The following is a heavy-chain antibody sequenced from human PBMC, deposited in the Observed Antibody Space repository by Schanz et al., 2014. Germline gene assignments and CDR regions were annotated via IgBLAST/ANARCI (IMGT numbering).Heavy chain of an antibody. J-gene: IGHJ4*02. V-gene: IGHV3-23*04. CDR2: ITGASDHI. CDR1: GFTFSSYA. CDR3: TKKVPACKPFDS. Sequence: EVQLVESGGGLVQPGGSLRLSCAASGFTFSSYAMSWVRQAPGKGLEWVSGITGASDHIDYAESVKGRFTISRDNSKNTLYLQMDRLRAEDTAFYFCTKKVPACKPFDSWGQGTLVTVSS.